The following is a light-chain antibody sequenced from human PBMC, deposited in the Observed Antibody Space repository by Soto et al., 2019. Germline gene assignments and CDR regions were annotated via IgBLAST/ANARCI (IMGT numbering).Light chain of an antibody. Sequence: EIVLTQSPGTLSLSPGERATLSCRASQSVSSSFLAWYQHKPGQAPRLLIYGASSRATGIPDRFSGSGSGTDFTLTISRLEPEDLAVYYCQQYGGSPLTFGGGTKVDIK. CDR2: GAS. CDR3: QQYGGSPLT. J-gene: IGKJ4*01. V-gene: IGKV3-20*01. CDR1: QSVSSSF.